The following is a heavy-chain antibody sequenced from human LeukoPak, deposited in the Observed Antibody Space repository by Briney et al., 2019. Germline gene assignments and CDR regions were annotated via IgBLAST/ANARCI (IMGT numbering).Heavy chain of an antibody. CDR2: INPNSGGT. CDR1: GYTFTGYH. V-gene: IGHV1-2*04. CDR3: ARGGPIVGGGSLLGSFDY. J-gene: IGHJ4*02. Sequence: ASVKVSCTASGYTFTGYHMHWVRQAPGQGLEWMGWINPNSGGTNYAQKFQGWVTMTRDTSISTAYMELSRLRSDDTAVYYCARGGPIVGGGSLLGSFDYWGQGTLVTVSS. D-gene: IGHD2-15*01.